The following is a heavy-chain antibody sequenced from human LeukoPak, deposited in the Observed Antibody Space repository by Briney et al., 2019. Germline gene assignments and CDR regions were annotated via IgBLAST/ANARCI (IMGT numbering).Heavy chain of an antibody. D-gene: IGHD3-10*01. Sequence: SETLSLTCAVYGGSFSDFYCTWIRQPPGKGLEWIGEINHSGNTKYNPSLKSRVTILLDTSKNQFSLKVRSVTAADTAVYYCATTRGVITLAGYHYYIDVWGKGTTVTVSS. J-gene: IGHJ6*03. V-gene: IGHV4-34*01. CDR2: INHSGNT. CDR3: ATTRGVITLAGYHYYIDV. CDR1: GGSFSDFY.